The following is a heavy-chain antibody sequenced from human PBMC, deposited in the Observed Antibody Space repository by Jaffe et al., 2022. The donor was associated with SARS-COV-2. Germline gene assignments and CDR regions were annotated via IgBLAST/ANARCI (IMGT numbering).Heavy chain of an antibody. Sequence: QVQLQQWGAGLLKPSETLSLTCAVYGGSFSGYYWSWIRQPPGKGLEWIGEINHSGSTNYNPSLKSRVTISVDTSKNQFSLKLSSVTAADTAVYYCARRYYDILTGYHWYFDLWGRGTLVTVSS. CDR2: INHSGST. CDR1: GGSFSGYY. CDR3: ARRYYDILTGYHWYFDL. J-gene: IGHJ2*01. D-gene: IGHD3-9*01. V-gene: IGHV4-34*01.